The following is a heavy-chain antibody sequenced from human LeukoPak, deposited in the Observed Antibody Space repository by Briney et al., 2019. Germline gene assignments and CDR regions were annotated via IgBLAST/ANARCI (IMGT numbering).Heavy chain of an antibody. J-gene: IGHJ6*02. V-gene: IGHV3-23*01. CDR2: ISSTGGTT. Sequence: HAGGSLRLSCAASGFTFSSYAMSWVRQAPGEGLEWVSVISSTGGTTYYADSVKGRFTISRDNSKNTLYLQMNSLRAEDTAVYYCAKHLPVARFYYGMDVWGQGTTVTVSS. D-gene: IGHD2-2*01. CDR1: GFTFSSYA. CDR3: AKHLPVARFYYGMDV.